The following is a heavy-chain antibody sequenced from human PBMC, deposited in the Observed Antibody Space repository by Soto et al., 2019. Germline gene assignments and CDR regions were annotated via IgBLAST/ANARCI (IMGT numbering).Heavy chain of an antibody. Sequence: QVQLVEAGGGVVQPGRSVRLSCAASGFTFSSYAMHWVRQAPGKGLEWVAVISYYGSNKYYADSVNRRLTISRDNSKNKLYLQMNSLRAEDTAGDYCASGQYYFDYCGQGTLVTVSS. V-gene: IGHV3-30-3*01. CDR2: ISYYGSNK. J-gene: IGHJ4*02. CDR1: GFTFSSYA. CDR3: ASGQYYFDY.